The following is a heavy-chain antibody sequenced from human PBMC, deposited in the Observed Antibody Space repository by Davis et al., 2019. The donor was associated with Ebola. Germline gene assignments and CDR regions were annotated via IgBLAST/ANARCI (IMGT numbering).Heavy chain of an antibody. CDR1: RGSISSHF. J-gene: IGHJ6*02. CDR3: ARQPRSTRSPEYYHGLDV. V-gene: IGHV4-59*11. Sequence: PSETLSLTCAVSRGSISSHFWSWIRQSPGQGLEWIGSIFYTGSTNLNPSLRSRVTLSLDRPKNQFSLNLTSVTAADTAVYFCARQPRSTRSPEYYHGLDVWGQGTTVVVSS. D-gene: IGHD3-16*01. CDR2: IFYTGST.